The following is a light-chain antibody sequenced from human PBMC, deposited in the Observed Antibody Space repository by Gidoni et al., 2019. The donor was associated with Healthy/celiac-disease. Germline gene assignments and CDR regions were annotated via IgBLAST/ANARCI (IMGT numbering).Light chain of an antibody. CDR2: WAS. Sequence: DIVMTQSPDSLAVSLCERATINCKSSQSVLYSSNNKNYLAWYQQKPGQPPKLLIYWASTRESGVPDRFSGSGSGTDFTLTISSLQAEDVAVYYCQQYYSLPTFGQGTKVEIK. J-gene: IGKJ1*01. CDR3: QQYYSLPT. CDR1: QSVLYSSNNKNY. V-gene: IGKV4-1*01.